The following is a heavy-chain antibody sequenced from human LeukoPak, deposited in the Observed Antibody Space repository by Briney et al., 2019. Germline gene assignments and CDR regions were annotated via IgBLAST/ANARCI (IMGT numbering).Heavy chain of an antibody. J-gene: IGHJ5*02. V-gene: IGHV4-39*01. D-gene: IGHD3-3*01. CDR1: GGSISSSSYY. CDR3: ASNRGYDFWSGQNWFDP. CDR2: IYYSGST. Sequence: SETLSLTCTVSGGSISSSSYYWGWIRQPPGKGLEWIGSIYYSGSTYYNPSLKSRVTISVDTSKNQFSLKLSSVTAADTAMYYCASNRGYDFWSGQNWFDPWGQGTLVTVSS.